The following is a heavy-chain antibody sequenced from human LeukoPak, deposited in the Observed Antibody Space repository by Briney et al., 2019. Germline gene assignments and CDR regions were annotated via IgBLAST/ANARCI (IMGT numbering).Heavy chain of an antibody. V-gene: IGHV3-23*01. J-gene: IGHJ4*02. CDR3: AKSSYYDSSGYYREYYFDY. D-gene: IGHD3-22*01. CDR2: ISGGGGST. CDR1: GFTFSSYA. Sequence: GGSLRISCAASGFTFSSYAMSWVRQAPGKGLEWVSAISGGGGSTHYADSVKGRFTISRDNSKNTLYLQMSSLRAGDTAVYYCAKSSYYDSSGYYREYYFDYWGQGTLVTVSS.